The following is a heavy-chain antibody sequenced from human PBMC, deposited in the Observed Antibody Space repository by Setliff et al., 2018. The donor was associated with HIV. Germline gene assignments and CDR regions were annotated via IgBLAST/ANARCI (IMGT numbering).Heavy chain of an antibody. Sequence: SETLSLTCTVSGGSISIYYWSWIRQLPGEGLEWIGRISAGGYTYYNPSLQSRVTMSVDMSKNQFSLNLRSVTASDTAVYYCARNGPTKVPYDFWGRGTLVTVSS. D-gene: IGHD4-4*01. V-gene: IGHV4-4*07. CDR3: ARNGPTKVPYDF. J-gene: IGHJ2*01. CDR1: GGSISIYY. CDR2: ISAGGYT.